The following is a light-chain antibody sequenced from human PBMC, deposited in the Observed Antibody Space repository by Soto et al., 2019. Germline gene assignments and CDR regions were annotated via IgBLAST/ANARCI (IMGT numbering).Light chain of an antibody. J-gene: IGLJ1*01. CDR3: CSYAGTYTHFV. CDR1: SSDVGGYNY. Sequence: QSVLTQPRSWSGSPGQSVTISCTGTSSDVGGYNYVSWYQHHPGKAPKLMIYDVNKRPSGVPDRFSGSKYGNTASLTISGLQAEDEADYHCCSYAGTYTHFVFGTGTKVTVL. V-gene: IGLV2-11*01. CDR2: DVN.